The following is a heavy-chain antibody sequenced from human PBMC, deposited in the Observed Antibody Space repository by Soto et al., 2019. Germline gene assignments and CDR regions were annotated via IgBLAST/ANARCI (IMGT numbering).Heavy chain of an antibody. J-gene: IGHJ6*02. D-gene: IGHD3-10*01. CDR2: IDYSGNT. CDR1: ADSINSRTYY. Sequence: QLQVQESGPGLVKSSETLSLTCTVSADSINSRTYYWGWIRQPPGKGLEWIGTIDYSGNTFYNPSLKSPGTISVDMSKNQFSLKLSSVTAADTALYYCARRTAMVRGVQGYYYGMDVWGQGTTVTVSS. V-gene: IGHV4-39*01. CDR3: ARRTAMVRGVQGYYYGMDV.